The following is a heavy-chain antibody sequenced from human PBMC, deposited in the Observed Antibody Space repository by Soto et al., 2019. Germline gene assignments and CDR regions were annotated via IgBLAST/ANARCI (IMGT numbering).Heavy chain of an antibody. V-gene: IGHV3-66*01. D-gene: IGHD3-3*01. CDR1: GFTVSSNY. Sequence: GGSLRLSCAASGFTVSSNYMSWVRQAPGKGLEWVSVIYSGGSTYYADSVKGRFTISRDNSKNTLYLQMNSLRAEDTAVYYCARDPYYDFWSGYYGAFDIWGQGTMVTVSS. CDR2: IYSGGST. CDR3: ARDPYYDFWSGYYGAFDI. J-gene: IGHJ3*02.